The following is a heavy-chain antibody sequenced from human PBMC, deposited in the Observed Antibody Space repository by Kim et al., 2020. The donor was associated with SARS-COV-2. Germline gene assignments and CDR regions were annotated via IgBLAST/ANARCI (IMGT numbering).Heavy chain of an antibody. J-gene: IGHJ4*02. D-gene: IGHD2-21*02. V-gene: IGHV3-74*01. CDR2: INSDGRFT. CDR3: GRDRNYGGDSFDY. CDR1: GFTFSSYW. Sequence: GGSLRLSCAASGFTFSSYWMHWVRQAPGKGLVWVSRINSDGRFTTYADTVKGRFTISRDNAKNTLYLQMNSLTAEDTAVYYCGRDRNYGGDSFDYWGQG.